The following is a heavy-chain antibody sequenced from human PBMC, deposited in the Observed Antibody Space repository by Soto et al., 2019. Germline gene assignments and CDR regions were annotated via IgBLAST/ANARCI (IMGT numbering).Heavy chain of an antibody. Sequence: EVQLVESGGGLVQPGGSLRLSCAASGFTFSSYWMHWVRQAPGKGLVWVSRINSDGSITCYADCVKGRFTISRDNAKNTLYLQMNSRRAEDTAVYYCARGAAGTTMLSHYYYYYYGMDVWGQGTTVTVSS. CDR1: GFTFSSYW. D-gene: IGHD1-1*01. J-gene: IGHJ6*02. CDR3: ARGAAGTTMLSHYYYYYYGMDV. CDR2: INSDGSIT. V-gene: IGHV3-74*01.